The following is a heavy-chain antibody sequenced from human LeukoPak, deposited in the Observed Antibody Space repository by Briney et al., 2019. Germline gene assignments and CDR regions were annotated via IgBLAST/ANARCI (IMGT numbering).Heavy chain of an antibody. J-gene: IGHJ6*02. CDR2: IKSKTDGGTT. CDR3: TTALVSTYYYGMDV. D-gene: IGHD5/OR15-5a*01. CDR1: GFTFSNAW. V-gene: IGHV3-15*01. Sequence: GGSLRLSCAVSGFTFSNAWMSWVRQAPGTGQEWVGRIKSKTDGGTTDYAAPVKGRFTISRDDSKNTLYLQMNSLKTEDTAVYYCTTALVSTYYYGMDVWGQGTTVTVSS.